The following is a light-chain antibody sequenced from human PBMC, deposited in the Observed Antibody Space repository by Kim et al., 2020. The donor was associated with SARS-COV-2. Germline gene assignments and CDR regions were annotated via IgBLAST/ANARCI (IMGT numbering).Light chain of an antibody. Sequence: DIQMTQSPSSVSASVGDRVTITCRASQDISSWLAWYQQKPGKAPKVLIYEASNLQSGVPSRFSGSGSGTDFTLTINSLQPEDFATYYCQQAHSFPHNFGGGTKVDIK. CDR1: QDISSW. CDR2: EAS. J-gene: IGKJ4*01. CDR3: QQAHSFPHN. V-gene: IGKV1D-12*01.